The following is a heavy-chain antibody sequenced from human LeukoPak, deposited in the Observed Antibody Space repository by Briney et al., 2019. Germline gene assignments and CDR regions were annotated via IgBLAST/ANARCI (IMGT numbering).Heavy chain of an antibody. D-gene: IGHD2-15*01. J-gene: IGHJ3*02. V-gene: IGHV4-34*01. CDR1: GGSFSGYY. CDR2: INHSGST. Sequence: PSETLSLTCAVYGGSFSGYYWSWIRQPPGKGLEWIGEINHSGSTNYNPSLKSRVTISVDTSKNQFSLKLSSVTAADTAVYYCARGYCSGGSCYSDDAFDIWGQGTMVTVSS. CDR3: ARGYCSGGSCYSDDAFDI.